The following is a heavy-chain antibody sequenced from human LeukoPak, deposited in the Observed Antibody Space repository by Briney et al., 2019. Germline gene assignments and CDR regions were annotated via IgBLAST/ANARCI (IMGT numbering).Heavy chain of an antibody. CDR3: ARVRMYYDILTGYYTGYYYGMDV. V-gene: IGHV4-34*01. Sequence: SETLSLTCAVYGGSFSGYYWSWIRQPPGKGLEWIGEINHSGSTNYNPSLKSRVTISVDTSKNQFSLKLSSVTAADTAVYYCARVRMYYDILTGYYTGYYYGMDVWGQGTTVTVSS. J-gene: IGHJ6*02. D-gene: IGHD3-9*01. CDR1: GGSFSGYY. CDR2: INHSGST.